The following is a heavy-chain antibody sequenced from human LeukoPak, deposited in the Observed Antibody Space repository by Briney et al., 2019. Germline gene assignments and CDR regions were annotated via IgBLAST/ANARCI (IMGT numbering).Heavy chain of an antibody. D-gene: IGHD4-23*01. CDR1: GDSISSSNNY. Sequence: SETLSLTCTVSGDSISSSNNYWGWLRQPPGKGLEWIGSIYYSGTTYYKPSLKSRVTISVDTSKNQFSLKLTSVTAADTAVYYSGREQTPYDYWGQGTLVTVSS. J-gene: IGHJ4*02. V-gene: IGHV4-39*02. CDR3: GREQTPYDY. CDR2: IYYSGTT.